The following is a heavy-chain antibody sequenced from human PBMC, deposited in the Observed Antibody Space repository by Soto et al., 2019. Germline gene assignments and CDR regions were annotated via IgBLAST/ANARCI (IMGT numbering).Heavy chain of an antibody. V-gene: IGHV3-30*18. D-gene: IGHD3-9*01. CDR1: GFTFSSYG. J-gene: IGHJ4*02. Sequence: GGSLRLSCAASGFTFSSYGMHWVRQAPGKGLEWVAVISHDGSNKHYADSVKGRFTISRDNSKNTLYLQMNSLRAEDTAVYYCAKDGPLRYFDWLPLDYWGQGVLVTVSS. CDR2: ISHDGSNK. CDR3: AKDGPLRYFDWLPLDY.